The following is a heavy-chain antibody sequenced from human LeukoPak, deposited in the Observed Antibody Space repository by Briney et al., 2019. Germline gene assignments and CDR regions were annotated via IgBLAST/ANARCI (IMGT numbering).Heavy chain of an antibody. D-gene: IGHD6-19*01. V-gene: IGHV1-18*01. J-gene: IGHJ4*02. CDR1: GYTFTSYG. Sequence: ASVKVSCKASGYTFTSYGISWVRQAPGQGLEWMGWISAYNGNTNYAQKLQGRVTMTTDTSTSTAYMELRSLRSDDTAVYYCARDISGWYLSGQGPQGYWGQGPLVTVSS. CDR3: ARDISGWYLSGQGPQGY. CDR2: ISAYNGNT.